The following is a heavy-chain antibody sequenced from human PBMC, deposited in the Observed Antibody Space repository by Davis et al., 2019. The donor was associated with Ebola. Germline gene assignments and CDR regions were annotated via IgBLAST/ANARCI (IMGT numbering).Heavy chain of an antibody. V-gene: IGHV3-21*01. J-gene: IGHJ4*02. Sequence: GESLKISCAASGFTFSSYSMNWVRQAPGKGLEWVSSISSSSSYIYYADSVKGRFTISRDNAKNSLYLQMNSLRSEDTAIFYCARDIGGAGVYWGQGALVTVSS. CDR2: ISSSSSYI. D-gene: IGHD3-16*01. CDR1: GFTFSSYS. CDR3: ARDIGGAGVY.